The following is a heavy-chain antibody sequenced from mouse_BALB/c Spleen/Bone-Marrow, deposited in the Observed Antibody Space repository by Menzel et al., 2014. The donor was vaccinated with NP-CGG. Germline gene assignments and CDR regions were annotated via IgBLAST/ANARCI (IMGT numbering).Heavy chain of an antibody. CDR2: IDPANGNT. V-gene: IGHV14-3*02. CDR1: GFNIKDTY. D-gene: IGHD2-2*01. CDR3: ARWLPLAY. J-gene: IGHJ3*01. Sequence: VQLKESGAELVKPGASVKLSCTASGFNIKDTYMHWVKRRPEQGLEWIGRIDPANGNTKYDPKFQGKATITADTSSNTAYLQLSSLTSEDTAVYYCARWLPLAYWGQGTLVTVSA.